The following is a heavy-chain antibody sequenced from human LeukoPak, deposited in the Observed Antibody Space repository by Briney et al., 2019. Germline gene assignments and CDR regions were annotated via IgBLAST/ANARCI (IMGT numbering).Heavy chain of an antibody. J-gene: IGHJ1*01. D-gene: IGHD3-22*01. CDR1: GYSISSGYY. CDR2: IYHSGST. Sequence: SETLSLTCGVSGYSISSGYYWGCIRQPPGKGLEWIGSIYHSGSTYYKPSLKSRVTISVDTSKNQFSLKLNSVTAADTAVYYCAREDYDSSGYYRPFWGQGTLVTVAS. V-gene: IGHV4-38-2*02. CDR3: AREDYDSSGYYRPF.